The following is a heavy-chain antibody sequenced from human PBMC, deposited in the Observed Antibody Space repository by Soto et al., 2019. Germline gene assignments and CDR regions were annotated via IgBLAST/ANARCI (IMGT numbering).Heavy chain of an antibody. CDR2: ISSSSSYI. CDR1: GFTFSSYS. CDR3: ARGTRGTSYCGGDCSRDYFDY. V-gene: IGHV3-21*01. D-gene: IGHD2-21*02. J-gene: IGHJ4*02. Sequence: GGSLRLSCAASGFTFSSYSMNWVRQAPGKGLEWVSSISSSSSYIYYADSVKGRFTISRDNAKNSLYLQMNSLRAEDTAVYYCARGTRGTSYCGGDCSRDYFDYWGQGTLVTSPQ.